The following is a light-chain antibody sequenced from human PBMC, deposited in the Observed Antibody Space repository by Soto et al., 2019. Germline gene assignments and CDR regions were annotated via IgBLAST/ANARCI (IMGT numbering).Light chain of an antibody. CDR3: SSYTTSSTLLYV. J-gene: IGLJ1*01. CDR1: SSDVGGYNY. CDR2: AVS. Sequence: QSVLTQPASVSGSPGQSITISCTGTSSDVGGYNYVSWDQQHPGKAPKLMIYAVSNRPSGVSTRFSGSKSGNTASLTISGLQAEDEADYHCSSYTTSSTLLYVFGTGTKVTVL. V-gene: IGLV2-14*01.